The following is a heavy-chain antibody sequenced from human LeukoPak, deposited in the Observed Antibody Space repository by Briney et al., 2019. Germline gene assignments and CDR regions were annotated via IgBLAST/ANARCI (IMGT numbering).Heavy chain of an antibody. J-gene: IGHJ4*02. CDR1: GGSISSYY. CDR3: ARADVDTAMVYFDY. CDR2: IYYSGST. Sequence: SETLSLTCTVSGGSISSYYWSWIRQPPGKGLEWIGYIYYSGSTNYNPSLKSRVTISVDTSKNQFSLKLSSVTAADTAVYDCARADVDTAMVYFDYWGQGTLVTVSS. D-gene: IGHD5-18*01. V-gene: IGHV4-59*01.